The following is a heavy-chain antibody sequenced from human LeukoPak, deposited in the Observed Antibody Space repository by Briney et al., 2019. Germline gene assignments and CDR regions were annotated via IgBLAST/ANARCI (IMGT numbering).Heavy chain of an antibody. CDR1: GGSISSYY. CDR3: ARDQIRGNWFDP. Sequence: SETLSLTCTVSGGSISSYYWSWIRQPPGKGLEWIGYIYYSGSTNYNPSLKSRVTISVDTSKNQFSLKLSSVTAADTAVYYCARDQIRGNWFDPWGQGTLVTVSS. D-gene: IGHD3-16*01. V-gene: IGHV4-59*01. CDR2: IYYSGST. J-gene: IGHJ5*02.